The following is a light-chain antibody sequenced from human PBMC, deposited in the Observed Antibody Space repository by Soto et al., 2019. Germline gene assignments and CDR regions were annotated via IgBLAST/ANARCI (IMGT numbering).Light chain of an antibody. V-gene: IGKV3-15*01. CDR1: QSVSSN. Sequence: EIVMTQSPATLYVSPGERATLSCRASQSVSSNLAWYQQKPGQAPRLLIYGASTRATGIPARFSGSGSGTEFTLNISSLQSEDFAVYYCQQYNNWPRGTFGQGTKLEIK. CDR2: GAS. J-gene: IGKJ2*02. CDR3: QQYNNWPRGT.